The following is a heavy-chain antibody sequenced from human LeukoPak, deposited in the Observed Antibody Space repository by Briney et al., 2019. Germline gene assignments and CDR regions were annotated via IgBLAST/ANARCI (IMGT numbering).Heavy chain of an antibody. D-gene: IGHD2-15*01. CDR2: IGTSGST. CDR3: AKQCRSPTSCFD. J-gene: IGHJ4*02. Sequence: VRQAXXXXXXXVSTIGTSGSTYYADSVKGRFTISRDNSKNTLFLQMNSLRAEDTAIYYCAKQCRSPTSCFDRGQGTLVTVSS. V-gene: IGHV3-23*01.